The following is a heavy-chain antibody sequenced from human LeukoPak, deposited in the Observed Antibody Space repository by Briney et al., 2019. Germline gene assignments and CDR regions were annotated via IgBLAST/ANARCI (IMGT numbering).Heavy chain of an antibody. CDR3: ARDIYGDFDY. CDR1: GFIFSSYA. V-gene: IGHV3-30-3*01. J-gene: IGHJ4*02. CDR2: ISSDGNNE. Sequence: GGSLRLSCAASGFIFSSYAVHWVRQAPGKGLEWVAVISSDGNNEYYADSVKGRFTISRDNSKNTLYFQMNSLRAEDTAVYYCARDIYGDFDYWGQGTLVTVSS. D-gene: IGHD4-17*01.